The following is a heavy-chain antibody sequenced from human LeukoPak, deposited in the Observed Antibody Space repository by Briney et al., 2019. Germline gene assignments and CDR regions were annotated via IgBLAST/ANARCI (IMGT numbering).Heavy chain of an antibody. J-gene: IGHJ4*02. CDR1: GFTFSSYA. V-gene: IGHV3-23*01. D-gene: IGHD3-22*01. CDR3: AKDLDSTGYYLGGAY. CDR2: ISGSGGST. Sequence: GGSLRLSCAASGFTFSSYAMSWVRQAPGKGLEWVSAISGSGGSTYYADSVKGRFTVSRDDSKNTLYLQMSSLRVEDTAVYYCAKDLDSTGYYLGGAYWGQGTLVTVSS.